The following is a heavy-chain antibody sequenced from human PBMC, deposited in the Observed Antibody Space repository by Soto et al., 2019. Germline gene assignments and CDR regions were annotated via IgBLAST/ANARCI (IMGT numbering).Heavy chain of an antibody. D-gene: IGHD2-15*01. CDR3: ARLSGSCYGLCSDDAFDI. Sequence: SETLSLTCTVSGGSISSSSYYWGWIRQPPGKGLEWIGSIYYSGSTYYNPSLKSRVTISVDTSKNQFSLKLSSVTAADTAVYYCARLSGSCYGLCSDDAFDIWGQGTMVTVSS. V-gene: IGHV4-39*01. J-gene: IGHJ3*02. CDR2: IYYSGST. CDR1: GGSISSSSYY.